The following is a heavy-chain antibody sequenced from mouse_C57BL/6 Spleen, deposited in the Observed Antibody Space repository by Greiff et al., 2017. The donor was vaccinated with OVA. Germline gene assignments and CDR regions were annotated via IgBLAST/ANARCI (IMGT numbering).Heavy chain of an antibody. Sequence: EVQRVESGGGLVKPGGSLKLSCAASGFTFSSYAMSWVRQTPEKRLEWVATISDGGSYTYYPDNVKGRFTISRDNAKNNLYLQMSHLKSEDTAMYYCASQLGRSYFDYWGQGTTLTVSS. CDR1: GFTFSSYA. D-gene: IGHD4-1*02. CDR2: ISDGGSYT. CDR3: ASQLGRSYFDY. J-gene: IGHJ2*01. V-gene: IGHV5-4*01.